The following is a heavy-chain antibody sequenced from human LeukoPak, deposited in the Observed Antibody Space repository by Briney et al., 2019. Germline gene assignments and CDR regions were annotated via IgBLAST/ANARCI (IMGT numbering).Heavy chain of an antibody. J-gene: IGHJ4*02. Sequence: GGSLRLSCAASGFTFSDYYMSWIRQAPGKGLEWGSYIISSGSTIHYADSVKGRFTISRDNANNSLYLQMKSLRAEDTAVYYCARDTYYYDSSGYWFDYWGQGTLVTVSS. D-gene: IGHD3-22*01. CDR3: ARDTYYYDSSGYWFDY. CDR1: GFTFSDYY. V-gene: IGHV3-11*01. CDR2: IISSGSTI.